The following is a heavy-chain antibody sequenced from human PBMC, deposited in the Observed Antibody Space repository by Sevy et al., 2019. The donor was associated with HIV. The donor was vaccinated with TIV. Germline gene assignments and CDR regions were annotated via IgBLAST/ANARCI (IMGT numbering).Heavy chain of an antibody. CDR1: GFAFSSYS. CDR2: ISSSSSYI. D-gene: IGHD6-13*01. Sequence: GGSLRLSCAASGFAFSSYSMSWVRQAPGKGLEWVSSISSSSSYIYYADSVKDRFTISRDNAKDSLFLQMNSLRAEDTAVYYCARVDPGQQLVREDYWGQGTLVTVSS. V-gene: IGHV3-21*01. J-gene: IGHJ4*02. CDR3: ARVDPGQQLVREDY.